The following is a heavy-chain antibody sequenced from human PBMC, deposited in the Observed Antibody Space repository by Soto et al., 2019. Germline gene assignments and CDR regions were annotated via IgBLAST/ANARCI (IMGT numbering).Heavy chain of an antibody. CDR3: AREGRYSYGSNAFDI. CDR2: IIPIFGTA. D-gene: IGHD5-18*01. Sequence: SVKVSCKASGGTFSSYAISWVRQAPGQGLEWMGGIIPIFGTANYEQKFQGRVTITADESTSTAYMELSSLRSEDTAVYYCAREGRYSYGSNAFDIWGRGTMVTVSS. J-gene: IGHJ3*02. V-gene: IGHV1-69*13. CDR1: GGTFSSYA.